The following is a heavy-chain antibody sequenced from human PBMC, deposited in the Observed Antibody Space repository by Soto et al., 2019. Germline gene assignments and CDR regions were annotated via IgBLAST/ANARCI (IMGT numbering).Heavy chain of an antibody. J-gene: IGHJ5*02. V-gene: IGHV5-51*01. CDR3: ARQLGHDYINNWFDP. CDR2: IYPGDSDA. D-gene: IGHD4-4*01. Sequence: PGESLKNSCKGSGYRFTSYWIAWVRQMPGKGLEWMGIIYPGDSDARYSPSFQGQVTISVDKSISTAYLQWSSLKASDTAIYYCARQLGHDYINNWFDPWGQGTLVTVSS. CDR1: GYRFTSYW.